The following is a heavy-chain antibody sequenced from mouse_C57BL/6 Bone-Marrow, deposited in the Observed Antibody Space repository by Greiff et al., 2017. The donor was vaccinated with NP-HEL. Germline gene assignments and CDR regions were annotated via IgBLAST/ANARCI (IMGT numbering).Heavy chain of an antibody. V-gene: IGHV8-8*01. CDR1: GFSLSTFGMG. D-gene: IGHD1-1*01. CDR3: ARIGYYYGSSPYYFDY. J-gene: IGHJ2*01. Sequence: QVTLKVSGPGILQPSQSLSLTCSFSGFSLSTFGMGVGWIRQPSGKGLEWLAHIWWDDDKYYNPALKSRLTISKDTSKNQVFLKIANVDTADTATYYCARIGYYYGSSPYYFDYWGQGTTLTVSS. CDR2: IWWDDDK.